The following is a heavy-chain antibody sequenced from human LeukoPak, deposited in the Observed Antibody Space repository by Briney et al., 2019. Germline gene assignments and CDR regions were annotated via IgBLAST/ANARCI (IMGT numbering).Heavy chain of an antibody. CDR2: VYSSGST. CDR1: GGSISNHY. J-gene: IGHJ3*02. Sequence: SETLSLTCTVSGGSISNHYWNWIRQPAGKGLEWIGRVYSSGSTNYSPSLKSRVAMSVDTSKNQFSLKLTSVTAADTAVYYCARQDILTGFDAFDIWGQGTMASVSS. D-gene: IGHD3-9*01. V-gene: IGHV4-4*07. CDR3: ARQDILTGFDAFDI.